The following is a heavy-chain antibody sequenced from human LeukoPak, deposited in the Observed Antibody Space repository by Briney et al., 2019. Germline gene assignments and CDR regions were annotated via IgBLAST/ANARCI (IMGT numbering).Heavy chain of an antibody. V-gene: IGHV4-59*01. Sequence: PSETLSLTCTVSGGSISSYYWNWIRQPPGKGLEWIGYIYYSGSTNYNPSLKSRVTISVDTSKNQFSLKLSSVTAVDTAVYYCARDEGSGEGYFDYWGQGTLVTVSS. CDR3: ARDEGSGEGYFDY. D-gene: IGHD3-10*01. CDR1: GGSISSYY. J-gene: IGHJ4*02. CDR2: IYYSGST.